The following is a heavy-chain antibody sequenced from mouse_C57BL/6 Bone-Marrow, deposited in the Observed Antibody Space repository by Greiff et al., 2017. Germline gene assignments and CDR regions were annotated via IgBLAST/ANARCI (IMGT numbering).Heavy chain of an antibody. V-gene: IGHV14-1*01. CDR1: GFNIKDSY. J-gene: IGHJ2*01. D-gene: IGHD1-1*01. CDR3: TPFYYYGSS. Sequence: VQLTESGAELVRPGASVQLSCTASGFNIKDSYMHWVQQRPEPGLEWIGRIDPEDGDTEYAPKFQGKATMTADTSSNTAYLQLSSLTSEDTAVYYCTPFYYYGSSWGQGTTLTVSS. CDR2: IDPEDGDT.